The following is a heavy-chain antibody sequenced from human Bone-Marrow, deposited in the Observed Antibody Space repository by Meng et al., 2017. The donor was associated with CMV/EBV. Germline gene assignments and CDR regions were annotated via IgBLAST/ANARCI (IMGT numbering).Heavy chain of an antibody. Sequence: QVHLHQCGSGMLKPSEHLYPTCAFSGGSFNGYYWDLIRQPPGKGIEWSGEIIHSGSPTYSPSLKSRVTISVDTSKNQFCLKLSSVTAADTAVYYCTGYQLLGSISYFDYWGQGTLVTVSS. CDR1: GGSFNGYY. CDR2: IIHSGSP. J-gene: IGHJ4*02. CDR3: TGYQLLGSISYFDY. D-gene: IGHD2-2*01. V-gene: IGHV4-34*12.